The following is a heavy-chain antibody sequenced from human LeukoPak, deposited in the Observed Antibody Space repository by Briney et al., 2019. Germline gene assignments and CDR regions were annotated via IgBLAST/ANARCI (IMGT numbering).Heavy chain of an antibody. Sequence: ASVKVSCKASGYTFTSYYMHWVRQAPGQGLEWMGIINPSGGSTSYAQKFQGRVTMTRDMSTSTVYMELSSLRSEDTAVYYCARAQTQGYSNGGCGYWGQGTLVTVSS. CDR1: GYTFTSYY. V-gene: IGHV1-46*01. J-gene: IGHJ4*02. CDR3: ARAQTQGYSNGGCGY. D-gene: IGHD4-11*01. CDR2: INPSGGST.